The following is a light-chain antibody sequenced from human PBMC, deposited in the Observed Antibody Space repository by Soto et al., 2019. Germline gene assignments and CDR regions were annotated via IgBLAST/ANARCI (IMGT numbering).Light chain of an antibody. CDR1: SSDIGDYNY. J-gene: IGLJ1*01. CDR3: CSYTGSGTLI. V-gene: IGLV2-14*01. CDR2: DVS. Sequence: QSALTQPASVSGSPGQSITISCVGTSSDIGDYNYVSWYQQHPGKVPKVIMYDVSNRPAVVSYRFSCHKSGNTASLTVSGLQAEDEADFYGCSYTGSGTLIFGTGTKLTVL.